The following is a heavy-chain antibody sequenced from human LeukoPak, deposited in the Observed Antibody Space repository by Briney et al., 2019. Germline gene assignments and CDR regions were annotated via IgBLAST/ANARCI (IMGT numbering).Heavy chain of an antibody. J-gene: IGHJ5*02. D-gene: IGHD3-3*01. V-gene: IGHV3-30*02. CDR3: ARAITNVGWFDP. CDR2: IRNDGSNT. CDR1: GIPFTTSD. Sequence: GGSPRLSCAASGIPFTTSDMHWVRQAPGKGLEWVAFIRNDGSNTYYADSVKGRFTISRDNAKNTLYLQMNSLRAEDTAVYYCARAITNVGWFDPWGQGTLVTVSS.